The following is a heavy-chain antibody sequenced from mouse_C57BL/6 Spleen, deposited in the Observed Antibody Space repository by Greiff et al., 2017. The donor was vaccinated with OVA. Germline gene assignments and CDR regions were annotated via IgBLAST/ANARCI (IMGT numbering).Heavy chain of an antibody. D-gene: IGHD3-3*01. CDR3: ARDGGTLYYFDY. CDR1: GFTFSSYG. Sequence: EVMLVESGGDLVKPGGSLKLSCAASGFTFSSYGMSWVRQTPDKRLEWVATISSGGSYTYYPDSVKGRFTISRDNAKNTLYLQMSSLKSEDTAMYYCARDGGTLYYFDYWGQGTTLTVSS. V-gene: IGHV5-6*02. J-gene: IGHJ2*01. CDR2: ISSGGSYT.